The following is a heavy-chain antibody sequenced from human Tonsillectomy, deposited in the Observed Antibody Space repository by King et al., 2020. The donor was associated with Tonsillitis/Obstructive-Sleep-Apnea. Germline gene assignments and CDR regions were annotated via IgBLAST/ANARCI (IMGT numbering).Heavy chain of an antibody. CDR2: TYSGGST. CDR3: AMTTVTAGDYFDY. CDR1: GFTVSSNY. V-gene: IGHV3-66*01. Sequence: VQLVESGGGLVQPGGSLRLSCAASGFTVSSNYMSWVRQAPGKGLEWVSVTYSGGSTYYADSVKGRFTISRDNSKNTLYLQMNSLRAEDTAVYYCAMTTVTAGDYFDYWGQGTLVTVSS. D-gene: IGHD4-17*01. J-gene: IGHJ4*02.